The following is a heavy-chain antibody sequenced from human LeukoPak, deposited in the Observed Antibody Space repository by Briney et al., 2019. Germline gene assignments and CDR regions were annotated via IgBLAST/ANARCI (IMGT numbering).Heavy chain of an antibody. CDR1: GFTFSSYG. CDR3: VRDWVPLDTTALVPNFDY. CDR2: IWYDGSNK. V-gene: IGHV3-33*01. Sequence: GGSLRLSCAASGFTFSSYGMHWVRQAPGKGLEWVAVIWYDGSNKYYADSVKGRLTISRDNSKNTLYLQMNSLRGEDTAVYYCVRDWVPLDTTALVPNFDYWGQGTLVTVSS. J-gene: IGHJ4*02. D-gene: IGHD5-18*01.